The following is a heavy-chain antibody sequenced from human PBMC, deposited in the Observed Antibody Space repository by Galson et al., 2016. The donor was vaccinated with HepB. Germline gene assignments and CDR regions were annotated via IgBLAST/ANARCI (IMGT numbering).Heavy chain of an antibody. CDR2: ISSSGGMI. Sequence: SLRLSCAASGFTFSSYEMHWVRQAPGNGLEWVSYISSSGGMIFYADSVRGRFTISRDHAENSLSLQMDSLRPEDTGVYFCARDSGGYRDGPQYYLDYWGQGVLVTVSS. CDR1: GFTFSSYE. J-gene: IGHJ4*02. CDR3: ARDSGGYRDGPQYYLDY. D-gene: IGHD5-18*01. V-gene: IGHV3-48*03.